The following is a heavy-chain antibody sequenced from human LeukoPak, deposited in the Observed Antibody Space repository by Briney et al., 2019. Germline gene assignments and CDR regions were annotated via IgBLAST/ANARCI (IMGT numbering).Heavy chain of an antibody. CDR2: IYYSGST. D-gene: IGHD6-19*01. J-gene: IGHJ4*02. CDR3: ARDFEGSSGLFDY. Sequence: SQTLSLTCTVACGSISSYYRSCIRQPPGKGLEWHGYIYYSGSTNYNPSLQSRVTISVDNSKNQFSLKLSSVPAADTAVYYCARDFEGSSGLFDYWGQGTLVTVSS. V-gene: IGHV4-59*12. CDR1: CGSISSYY.